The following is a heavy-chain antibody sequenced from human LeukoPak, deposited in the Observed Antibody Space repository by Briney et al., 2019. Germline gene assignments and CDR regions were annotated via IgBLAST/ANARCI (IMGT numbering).Heavy chain of an antibody. Sequence: GASVKVSFKTSGYTFTSYDINWVRQATGQGLEWMGWMNPNSGNTGYAQKFQGRVTMTRSTSISTAYMELSSLRSEDTAVYYCARDKGYYNSSGYYRWVAFDIWGQGTMVTVSS. CDR2: MNPNSGNT. D-gene: IGHD3-22*01. CDR1: GYTFTSYD. V-gene: IGHV1-8*01. J-gene: IGHJ3*02. CDR3: ARDKGYYNSSGYYRWVAFDI.